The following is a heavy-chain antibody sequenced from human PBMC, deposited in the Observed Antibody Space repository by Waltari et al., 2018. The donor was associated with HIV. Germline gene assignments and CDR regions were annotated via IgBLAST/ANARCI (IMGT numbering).Heavy chain of an antibody. J-gene: IGHJ2*01. Sequence: EVKLVESGGGAVQTGGSLRLSCEGSGFTFSSHDMDWVLQTPGKGLGWVAQISYDAREKFHGDSVRGRFVVSRDNARNSIFLQMNNLRDDDTGVYFCVRQPLRHDL. CDR1: GFTFSSHD. CDR2: ISYDAREK. V-gene: IGHV3-7*01. CDR3: VRQPLRHDL.